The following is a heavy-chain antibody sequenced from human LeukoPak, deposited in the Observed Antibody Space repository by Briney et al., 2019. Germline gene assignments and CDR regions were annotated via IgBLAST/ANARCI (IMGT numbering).Heavy chain of an antibody. CDR2: IWYDGSNK. V-gene: IGHV3-33*01. CDR3: ARDQVPGAAGNFDY. J-gene: IGHJ4*02. D-gene: IGHD6-13*01. Sequence: GGFGRLSCAASGFTFSSYGMHWVRQAPGKGLEWVAVIWYDGSNKYYADSVKGRFTISRDNSKNTLYLQMNSLRAEDTAVYYCARDQVPGAAGNFDYWGQVTMVTDFS. CDR1: GFTFSSYG.